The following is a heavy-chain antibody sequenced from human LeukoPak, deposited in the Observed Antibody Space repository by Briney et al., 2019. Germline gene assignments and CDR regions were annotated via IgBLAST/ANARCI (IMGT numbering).Heavy chain of an antibody. Sequence: PGGSLRLSCAASGFTFSSYSMNWVRQAPGKGLEWVAFIRYDGSNKYYADSVKGRFTISRDNSKNTLYLQMNSLRAEDTAVYYCAKAEQWLVPPASGYYYMDVWGKGTTVTVSS. J-gene: IGHJ6*03. CDR1: GFTFSSYS. D-gene: IGHD6-19*01. V-gene: IGHV3-30*02. CDR3: AKAEQWLVPPASGYYYMDV. CDR2: IRYDGSNK.